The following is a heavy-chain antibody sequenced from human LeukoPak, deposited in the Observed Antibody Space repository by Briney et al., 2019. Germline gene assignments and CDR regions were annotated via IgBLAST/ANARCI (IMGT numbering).Heavy chain of an antibody. D-gene: IGHD3-22*01. CDR1: GFTFDDYG. J-gene: IGHJ3*02. CDR3: ARDTLYYYDSSGYPNDDAFDI. V-gene: IGHV3-20*04. Sequence: GGSLRLSCAASGFTFDDYGMSWVSQAPGKGLEWVSGINWNGGSTGYADSVKGRFTISRDNAKNSLYLQMNSLRAEDTALYYCARDTLYYYDSSGYPNDDAFDIWGQGTMVTVSS. CDR2: INWNGGST.